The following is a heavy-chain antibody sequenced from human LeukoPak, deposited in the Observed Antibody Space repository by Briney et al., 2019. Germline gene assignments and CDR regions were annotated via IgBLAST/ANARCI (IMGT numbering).Heavy chain of an antibody. V-gene: IGHV4-4*07. Sequence: KPSETLSLTCTVSGGSINTYYWSWIRQPAGKRLEWIGRISKSGSTNYNPSLKSRVTMSIDTSKNQFSLILTSVTAADTAVYYCARANRLRLGELSLRPYYFDYWGQGTLVTVSS. D-gene: IGHD3-16*02. CDR1: GGSINTYY. CDR2: ISKSGST. CDR3: ARANRLRLGELSLRPYYFDY. J-gene: IGHJ4*02.